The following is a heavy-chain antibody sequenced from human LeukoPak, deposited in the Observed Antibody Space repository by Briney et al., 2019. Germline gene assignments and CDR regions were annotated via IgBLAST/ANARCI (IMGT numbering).Heavy chain of an antibody. J-gene: IGHJ5*02. CDR2: INHIGST. CDR3: AREPTLGTMVRGVIKKPLRWFDP. D-gene: IGHD3-10*01. V-gene: IGHV4-34*01. CDR1: GGSFSAYY. Sequence: SETLSLTCAVYGGSFSAYYWSWIRQPPGKGVEWIGAINHIGSTNYNPSLKSRVTISVDTSKNQFSLKLSSVTAADTAVFYCAREPTLGTMVRGVIKKPLRWFDPWGQGTLVTVSS.